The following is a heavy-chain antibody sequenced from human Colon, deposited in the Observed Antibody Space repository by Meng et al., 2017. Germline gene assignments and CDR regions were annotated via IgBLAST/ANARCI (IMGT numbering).Heavy chain of an antibody. Sequence: QVQLQESGPGLVKPSETLSLTCTVPGGSLSNYYGTWIRQPPGKGLEWVGYIYYSGKTNYNPSLESRVAISVETSKNQFSLKLSSVTAADTAVYYCARHNHPTSYYGSGDGVHYWGQGILVTVSS. CDR3: ARHNHPTSYYGSGDGVHY. J-gene: IGHJ4*02. CDR2: IYYSGKT. V-gene: IGHV4-59*08. D-gene: IGHD3-10*01. CDR1: GGSLSNYY.